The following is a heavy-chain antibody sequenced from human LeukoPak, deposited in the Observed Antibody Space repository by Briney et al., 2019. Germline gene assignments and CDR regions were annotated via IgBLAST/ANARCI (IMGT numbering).Heavy chain of an antibody. CDR2: INPNSGGT. D-gene: IGHD2-2*01. CDR1: GYIFTGYY. J-gene: IGHJ4*02. CDR3: ARSLVRVVPADY. V-gene: IGHV1-2*02. Sequence: ASVKVSCKASGYIFTGYYMHWVRQAPGQGLEWMGWINPNSGGTNYAQKFQGRVTMTRDTSISTAYMELSRLRSDDTAVYYCARSLVRVVPADYWGQGTLVTVSS.